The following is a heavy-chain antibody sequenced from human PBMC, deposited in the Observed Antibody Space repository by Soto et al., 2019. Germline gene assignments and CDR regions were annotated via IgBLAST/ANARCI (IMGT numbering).Heavy chain of an antibody. CDR1: GASTVTHYH. CDR2: ISNSGTT. J-gene: IGHJ4*02. Sequence: QVQLQESGPGLLKPSQTLSLPCSVYGASTVTHYHWTWIRHPPGQGLEWMEYISNSGTTFYNPSLTSRLSISTATYGNHFALELWSVTAADTGVYYCALALGPTTGLDDWGQVPLVTVSS. D-gene: IGHD1-26*01. CDR3: ALALGPTTGLDD. V-gene: IGHV4-31*02.